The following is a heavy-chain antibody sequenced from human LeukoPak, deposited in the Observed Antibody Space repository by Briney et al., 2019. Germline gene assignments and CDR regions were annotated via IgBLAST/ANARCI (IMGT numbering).Heavy chain of an antibody. CDR1: GCTIGSYY. CDR2: IYSSRST. CDR3: ARGVAAPGTGGLSWFDP. Sequence: SETLSLTCTVSGCTIGSYYWSWIRQPPGKGLEWIGYIYSSRSTNYNPSLKSRVTISLDTSKNQFSLKLSFVTAADTAVYYCARGVAAPGTGGLSWFDPWGQGTLVTVSS. V-gene: IGHV4-59*01. D-gene: IGHD6-13*01. J-gene: IGHJ5*02.